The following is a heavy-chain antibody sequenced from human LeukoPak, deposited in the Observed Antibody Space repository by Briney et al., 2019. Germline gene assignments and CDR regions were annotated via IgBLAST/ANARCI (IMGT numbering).Heavy chain of an antibody. Sequence: GASVKVSCKASGYTFSSYDINWVRQAAGQGLEWMGWMSPKTGNTGFSQKFQGRVTITRDTSISTAYMELSRLTSEDTGVYYCTRGLPRDGLVVIAAANEYWGQGSLVTVSS. J-gene: IGHJ4*02. CDR1: GYTFSSYD. V-gene: IGHV1-8*03. CDR3: TRGLPRDGLVVIAAANEY. D-gene: IGHD2-2*01. CDR2: MSPKTGNT.